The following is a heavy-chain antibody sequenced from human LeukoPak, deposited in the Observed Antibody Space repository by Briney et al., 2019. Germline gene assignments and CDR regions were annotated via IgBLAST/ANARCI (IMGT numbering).Heavy chain of an antibody. J-gene: IGHJ6*02. V-gene: IGHV1-69*04. CDR2: IIPILGIA. CDR1: GGTFSSYA. D-gene: IGHD3-10*01. Sequence: SVKVSCKASGGTFSSYAISWVRQAPGQGLEWMGRIIPILGIANYAQKFQGRVTITADKSTSTAYMGLSSLRSEDTAVYYCARDQDKPTYYYGSGSYYGLGYYGMDVWGQGTTVTVSS. CDR3: ARDQDKPTYYYGSGSYYGLGYYGMDV.